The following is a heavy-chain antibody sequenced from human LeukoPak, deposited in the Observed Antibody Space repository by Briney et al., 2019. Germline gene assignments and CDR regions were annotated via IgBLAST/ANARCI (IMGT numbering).Heavy chain of an antibody. CDR3: ARDLDVYYDSSGYYGH. D-gene: IGHD3-22*01. J-gene: IGHJ4*02. Sequence: GASVKVSCKASGYTFTGYYMHWVRQAPGQGLEWMGRINPNGGGTNYAQKFQGRVTMTRDTSISTAYMELSRLRSDDTAVYYCARDLDVYYDSSGYYGHWGQGTLVTVSS. V-gene: IGHV1-2*06. CDR1: GYTFTGYY. CDR2: INPNGGGT.